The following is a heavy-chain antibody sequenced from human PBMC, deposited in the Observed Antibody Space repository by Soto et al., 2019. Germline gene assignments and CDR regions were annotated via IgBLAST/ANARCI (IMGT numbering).Heavy chain of an antibody. D-gene: IGHD1-1*01. Sequence: GGSLRLSCAAFGFTVSGKKYVAWVRQAPGKGLEGVSALYDLDGTYYADSVKGRFTTSSDSSRTTVYLQMNSLRPDDTAVYSCATWHLQEHAYDIWGQGTMVTVSS. CDR2: LYDLDGT. CDR1: GFTVSGKKY. CDR3: ATWHLQEHAYDI. V-gene: IGHV3-53*01. J-gene: IGHJ3*02.